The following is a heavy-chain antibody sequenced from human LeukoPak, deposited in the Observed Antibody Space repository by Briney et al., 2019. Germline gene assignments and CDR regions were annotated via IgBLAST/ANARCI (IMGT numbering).Heavy chain of an antibody. D-gene: IGHD2-2*01. CDR3: ARDNRVYCSSTSCLHNYGMDV. CDR2: IYYSGST. V-gene: IGHV4-59*12. Sequence: SETLSLTCTVSGGSISSYYWSWIRQPPGKGLEWIGYIYYSGSTNYNPSLKSRVTISVDTSKNQFSLKLSSVTAADTAVYYCARDNRVYCSSTSCLHNYGMDVWGQGTTVTVSS. J-gene: IGHJ6*02. CDR1: GGSISSYY.